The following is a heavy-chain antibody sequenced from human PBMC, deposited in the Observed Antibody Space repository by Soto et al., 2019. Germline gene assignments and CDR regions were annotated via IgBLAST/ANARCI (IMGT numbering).Heavy chain of an antibody. D-gene: IGHD5-12*01. V-gene: IGHV4-31*03. CDR3: ARVPLEMATVDY. J-gene: IGHJ4*02. Sequence: SETLSLTCTVSGGSISSGGYYWSWIRQHPGKGLEWIGYIYYSGSTYYNPSLKSRVTISVDTSKNQFSLKLSSVTAADTAVYYCARVPLEMATVDYWGQGTLVTVS. CDR2: IYYSGST. CDR1: GGSISSGGYY.